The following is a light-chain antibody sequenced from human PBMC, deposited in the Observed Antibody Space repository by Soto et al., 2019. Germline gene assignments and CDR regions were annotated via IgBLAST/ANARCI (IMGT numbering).Light chain of an antibody. CDR2: GVS. CDR1: QSLSSRN. V-gene: IGKV3-20*01. CDR3: QQYDSSPRK. J-gene: IGKJ1*01. Sequence: EIVLTQSPGTLSLSPVERATLSCSSSQSLSSRNLAWYQQKPGQAPRPLIYGVSSRATGIPDRFSGSGSGTDFTLTISRLEPEDFAVYYCQQYDSSPRKFGQGTKGDNK.